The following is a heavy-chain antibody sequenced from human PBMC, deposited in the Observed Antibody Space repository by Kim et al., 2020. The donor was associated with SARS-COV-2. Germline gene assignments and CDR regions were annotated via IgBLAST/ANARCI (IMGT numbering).Heavy chain of an antibody. CDR2: ISGDRGST. D-gene: IGHD4-17*01. CDR1: GFTFNAYA. CDR3: AKDIGGGDSSY. J-gene: IGHJ4*02. V-gene: IGHV3-43*02. Sequence: GGSLRLSCAASGFTFNAYAMHWVRQAPGKGLEWVSLISGDRGSTYYADSVKGRFTISRDNNKNSLFLQMNSLRTEDTALYYCAKDIGGGDSSYWGQGTLVTVSS.